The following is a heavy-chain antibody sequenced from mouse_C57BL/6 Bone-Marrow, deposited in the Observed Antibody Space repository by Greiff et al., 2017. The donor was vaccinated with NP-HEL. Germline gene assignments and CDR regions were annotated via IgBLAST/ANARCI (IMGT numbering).Heavy chain of an antibody. Sequence: VQLQQSGAELVRPGASVTLSCKASGYTFTDYEMHWVKQTPVHGLEWIGAIDPETGGTAYNQKFKGKAILTADKSSSTAYMELRRLTSEDSAVYYCTRWRWLQKFPFDYWGQGTTLTVSS. D-gene: IGHD2-3*01. CDR1: GYTFTDYE. CDR3: TRWRWLQKFPFDY. V-gene: IGHV1-15*01. CDR2: IDPETGGT. J-gene: IGHJ2*01.